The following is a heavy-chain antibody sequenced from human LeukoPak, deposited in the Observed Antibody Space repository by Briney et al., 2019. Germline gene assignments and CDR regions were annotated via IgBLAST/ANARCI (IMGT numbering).Heavy chain of an antibody. J-gene: IGHJ3*02. V-gene: IGHV1-18*01. CDR1: GYTFTSYG. CDR2: ISAYNGNT. D-gene: IGHD3/OR15-3a*01. Sequence: ASPTVSCMASGYTFTSYGTSWVRPAPRQGLEWMGWISAYNGNTNYAQKLQGRVTMTTDTATSTAYLELRSLRSDDTAVYYCARGLDPHDAFDIWGQGTMVTVSS. CDR3: ARGLDPHDAFDI.